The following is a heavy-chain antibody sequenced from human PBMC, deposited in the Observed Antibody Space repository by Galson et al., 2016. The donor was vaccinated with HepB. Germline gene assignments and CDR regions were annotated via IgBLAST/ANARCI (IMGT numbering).Heavy chain of an antibody. D-gene: IGHD3-16*01. CDR3: TRRTGGSPDF. CDR2: LSDGGART. J-gene: IGHJ4*02. V-gene: IGHV3-23*01. CDR1: GFTFSTYV. Sequence: SLRLSCAASGFTFSTYVMTWVRQAPGKGLEWVAALSDGGARTDYADSVKGRFIISRDNSKNTVYLQMHSLRVDDTAVYYCTRRTGGSPDFWGRGTLVTVSS.